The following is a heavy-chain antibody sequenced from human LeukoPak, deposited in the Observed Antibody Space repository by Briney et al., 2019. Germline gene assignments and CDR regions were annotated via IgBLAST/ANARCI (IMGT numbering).Heavy chain of an antibody. CDR2: VFYTGST. V-gene: IGHV4-59*11. D-gene: IGHD1-14*01. J-gene: IGHJ6*03. CDR3: ARSNLYYYYMDV. Sequence: PSETLSLTCSVSGGSISSHYWSWIRQPPGKGLEWIGYVFYTGSTNHNPSLKSRVTISIDTSKNQFSLKLSSVTAADTAVYYCARSNLYYYYMDVWGKGTTVTVSS. CDR1: GGSISSHY.